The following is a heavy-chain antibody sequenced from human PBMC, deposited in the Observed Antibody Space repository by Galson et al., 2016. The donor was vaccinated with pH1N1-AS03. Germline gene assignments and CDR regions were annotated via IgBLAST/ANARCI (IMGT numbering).Heavy chain of an antibody. CDR1: GYIFTGFY. Sequence: SVKVSCKASGYIFTGFYVHWVRQAPGQGLEWMGWINPNSGVANYAQKFQAWVTMTGDTSISTAYMELYGLKSDDTAVYYCARDPRGPCSSATCPTNYYFGMDVWGQGTTVIVSS. V-gene: IGHV1-2*04. J-gene: IGHJ6*02. CDR3: ARDPRGPCSSATCPTNYYFGMDV. CDR2: INPNSGVA. D-gene: IGHD3-10*02.